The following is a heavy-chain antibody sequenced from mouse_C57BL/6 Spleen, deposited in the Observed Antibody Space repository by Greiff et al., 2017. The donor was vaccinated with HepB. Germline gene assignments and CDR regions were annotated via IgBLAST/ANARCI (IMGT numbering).Heavy chain of an antibody. CDR2: ISSGSSTI. CDR3: ATMIKRAWFAY. Sequence: EVQLVESGGGLVKPGGSLKLSCAASGFTFSDYGMHWVRQAPEKGLEWVAYISSGSSTIYYADTVKGRFTISRDNAKNTLFLQMTSLRSEDTAMYYCATMIKRAWFAYWGQGTLVTVSA. J-gene: IGHJ3*01. D-gene: IGHD2-4*01. V-gene: IGHV5-17*01. CDR1: GFTFSDYG.